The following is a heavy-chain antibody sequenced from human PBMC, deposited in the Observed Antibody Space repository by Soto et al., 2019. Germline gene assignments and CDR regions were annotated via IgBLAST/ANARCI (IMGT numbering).Heavy chain of an antibody. CDR1: GGSFSGYY. J-gene: IGHJ5*02. D-gene: IGHD2-8*01. CDR2: INHSGST. Sequence: ASETLSLTCAVYGGSFSGYYWSWIRQPPGKGLEWIWEINHSGSTNYNPSLKSRVTISVDTSKNQFSLKLSSVTAADTAVYYCARVEFRQDALRILYYQSGLAFDPWGQGTLVSGSS. V-gene: IGHV4-34*01. CDR3: ARVEFRQDALRILYYQSGLAFDP.